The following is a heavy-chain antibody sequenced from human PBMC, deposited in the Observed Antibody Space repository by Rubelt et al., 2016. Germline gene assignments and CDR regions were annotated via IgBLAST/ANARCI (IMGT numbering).Heavy chain of an antibody. J-gene: IGHJ6*02. D-gene: IGHD4-11*01. CDR3: ARGLVRGMDV. CDR1: GYTFTSYG. Sequence: QVQLVQSGGEVKKPGASVKVSCKASGYTFTSYGFNWVRQAPGQGLEWMGWISAYNGNTDYAQKFQGRVTITADKSTSTAYMELSSLRSEDTAVYYCARGLVRGMDVWGQGTTVTVSS. V-gene: IGHV1-18*01. CDR2: ISAYNGNT.